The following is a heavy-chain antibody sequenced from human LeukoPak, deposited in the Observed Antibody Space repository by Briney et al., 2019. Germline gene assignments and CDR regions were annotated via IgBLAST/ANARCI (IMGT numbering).Heavy chain of an antibody. J-gene: IGHJ6*03. Sequence: GGSLRLSCAASGFTFSDYYMSWLRQAPGKGLEWVSYISSSGSTIYYADSVKGRFTISRDNAKNSLYLQMNSLRAEDTAVYYCARDLRSYCGGDCYYYYYYYYMDVWGKGTTVTVSS. D-gene: IGHD2-21*02. V-gene: IGHV3-11*04. CDR3: ARDLRSYCGGDCYYYYYYYYMDV. CDR2: ISSSGSTI. CDR1: GFTFSDYY.